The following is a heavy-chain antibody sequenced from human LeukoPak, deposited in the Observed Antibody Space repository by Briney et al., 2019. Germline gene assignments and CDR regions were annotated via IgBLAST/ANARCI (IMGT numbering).Heavy chain of an antibody. CDR3: ARYRGHFDY. CDR2: IKEDGSEI. Sequence: GGSLRLSCPASGFTFSSYWMSWVRQAPGKGLEWVANIKEDGSEIHYVDSVRGRFTISRDNAKNSLYLQMNSLRAEDTAVYYCARYRGHFDYWGQGTLVTVSS. CDR1: GFTFSSYW. D-gene: IGHD1-26*01. J-gene: IGHJ4*02. V-gene: IGHV3-7*01.